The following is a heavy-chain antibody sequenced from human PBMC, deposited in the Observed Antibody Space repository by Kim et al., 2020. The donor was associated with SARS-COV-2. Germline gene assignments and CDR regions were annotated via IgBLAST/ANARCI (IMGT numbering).Heavy chain of an antibody. D-gene: IGHD3-9*01. Sequence: SETLSLTCAVYGGSFSGYYWSWIRQPPGKGLEWIGEINHSGSTNYNPSLKSRVTISVDTSKNQFSLKLSSVTAAVTAVYYCARWMLNYDILTGYQTYFDYWGQGTLVTVSS. V-gene: IGHV4-34*01. CDR1: GGSFSGYY. J-gene: IGHJ4*02. CDR3: ARWMLNYDILTGYQTYFDY. CDR2: INHSGST.